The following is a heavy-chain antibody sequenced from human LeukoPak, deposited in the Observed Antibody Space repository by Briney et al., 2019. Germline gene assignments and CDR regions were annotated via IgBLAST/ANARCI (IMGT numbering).Heavy chain of an antibody. CDR3: MSAHGY. J-gene: IGHJ4*02. CDR2: ILPGGKES. Sequence: GGSLSLSCVVSGYSFSLNMMTWVRQAPGKGLEWVATILPGGKESYRVDSVKGRFTISRDNAKNSLFRQMNSLRVDDTAVYYCMSAHGYWGQGTLVTVSS. V-gene: IGHV3-7*01. CDR1: GYSFSLNM.